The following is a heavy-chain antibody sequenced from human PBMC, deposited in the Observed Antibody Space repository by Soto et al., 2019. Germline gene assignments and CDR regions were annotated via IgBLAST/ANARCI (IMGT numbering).Heavy chain of an antibody. V-gene: IGHV3-72*01. CDR1: GFTFSDHH. Sequence: EVQLVESGGGLVQPGGSLRLSCAASGFTFSDHHMDWVRQAPGKGLEWVGRTRNKVNSYTTEYAASVKGRFTISRDDLENSLYLQMNSLKTEDTAVYYCVRRPGTTRSDYWGQGTLVTVSS. CDR3: VRRPGTTRSDY. D-gene: IGHD1-7*01. J-gene: IGHJ4*02. CDR2: TRNKVNSYTT.